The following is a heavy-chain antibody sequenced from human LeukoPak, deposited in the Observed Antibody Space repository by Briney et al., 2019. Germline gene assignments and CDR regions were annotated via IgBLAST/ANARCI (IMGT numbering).Heavy chain of an antibody. CDR1: GFTLSDNY. Sequence: GGSLRLSCAASGFTLSDNYMTWVRQAPGKGLEWLSYISGNGGVIQYADSVKGRFTISRDNAKNLLYLQMDSLRVEDTAIYYCARDPRTVRIWGEGTLVTVSS. D-gene: IGHD3/OR15-3a*01. V-gene: IGHV3-11*04. J-gene: IGHJ4*02. CDR3: ARDPRTVRI. CDR2: ISGNGGVI.